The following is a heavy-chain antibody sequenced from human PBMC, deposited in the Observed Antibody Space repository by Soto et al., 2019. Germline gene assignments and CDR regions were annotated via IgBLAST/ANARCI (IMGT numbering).Heavy chain of an antibody. CDR3: ARGTGTVTTVSYNWFDP. D-gene: IGHD4-17*01. Sequence: TLSLTCAVYGGSFSGYYWSWIRQPPETGLEWIGEINHSGSTNYNPSLKSRVTISVDTSKNQFSLKLSSVTAADTAVYYCARGTGTVTTVSYNWFDPWGQGTLVTVSS. V-gene: IGHV4-34*01. CDR2: INHSGST. CDR1: GGSFSGYY. J-gene: IGHJ5*02.